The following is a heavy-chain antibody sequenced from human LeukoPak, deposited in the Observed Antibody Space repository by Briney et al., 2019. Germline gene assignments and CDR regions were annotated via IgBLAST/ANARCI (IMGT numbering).Heavy chain of an antibody. CDR1: GGSFSGYY. CDR2: INHSGST. D-gene: IGHD5-12*01. V-gene: IGHV4-34*01. J-gene: IGHJ6*03. CDR3: ARAFGYSGYYYMDV. Sequence: SETLPLTCAVYGGSFSGYYWSWIRQPPGKGLEWIGEINHSGSTNYNPSLKSRVTISVDTSKNQFSLKLSSVTAADTAVYYCARAFGYSGYYYMDVWGKGTTVTVSS.